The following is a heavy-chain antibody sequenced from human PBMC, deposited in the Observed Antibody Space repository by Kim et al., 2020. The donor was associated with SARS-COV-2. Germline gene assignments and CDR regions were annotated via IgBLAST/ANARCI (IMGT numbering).Heavy chain of an antibody. J-gene: IGHJ4*02. V-gene: IGHV1-46*01. CDR3: ARVGGYGPFDY. CDR1: GYTFTSYY. D-gene: IGHD4-17*01. Sequence: ASVKVYCKASGYTFTSYYMHWVRQAPGQGLEWMGIINPSGGSTSYAQKFQGRVTMTRDTSTSTVSMELSSLRSEDTAVYYCARVGGYGPFDYLGQGTLVTVSS. CDR2: INPSGGST.